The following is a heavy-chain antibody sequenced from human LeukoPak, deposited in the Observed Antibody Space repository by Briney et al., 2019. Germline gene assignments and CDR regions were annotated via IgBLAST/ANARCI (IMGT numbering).Heavy chain of an antibody. CDR3: ARMSYDRTGEGRANLYYYYMAV. V-gene: IGHV4-4*07. CDR2: IYSTGST. Sequence: SETLSLTCTVSGGSVSGYYCSWIRQPAGKGLGWIGRIYSTGSTDYNASLKSRVTMSVDTSKNQFSLKLSSVTAADTAVYYCARMSYDRTGEGRANLYYYYMAVWGKGTTVTVSS. D-gene: IGHD3-3*01. J-gene: IGHJ6*03. CDR1: GGSVSGYY.